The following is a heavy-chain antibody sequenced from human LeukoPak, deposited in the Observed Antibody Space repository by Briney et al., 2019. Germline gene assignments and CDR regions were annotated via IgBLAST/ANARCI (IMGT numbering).Heavy chain of an antibody. J-gene: IGHJ3*02. D-gene: IGHD1-26*01. CDR3: ASGSYYEGGAFDI. Sequence: SQTLSLTCTVSGGSISSGGYYWGWIRQPPGKGLEWIGYIYHSGSTYYNPSLKSRVTISVDRSKNQFSLKLSSVTAADTAVYYCASGSYYEGGAFDIWGQGTMVTVSS. V-gene: IGHV4-30-2*01. CDR1: GGSISSGGYY. CDR2: IYHSGST.